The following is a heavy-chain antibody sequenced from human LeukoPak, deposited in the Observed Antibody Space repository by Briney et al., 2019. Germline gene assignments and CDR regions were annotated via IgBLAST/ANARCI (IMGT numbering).Heavy chain of an antibody. D-gene: IGHD6-19*01. Sequence: PGGSLRLSCAASGFTFDDYAMHWVRQAPGKGLEWVSLISWDGGSTYYADSVKGRFTISRDNSKNSLYLQMNSLRAEDTALYYCAKDLSLPGVGSGWYGAFDIWGQGTMVTVSS. V-gene: IGHV3-43D*03. CDR1: GFTFDDYA. J-gene: IGHJ3*02. CDR3: AKDLSLPGVGSGWYGAFDI. CDR2: ISWDGGST.